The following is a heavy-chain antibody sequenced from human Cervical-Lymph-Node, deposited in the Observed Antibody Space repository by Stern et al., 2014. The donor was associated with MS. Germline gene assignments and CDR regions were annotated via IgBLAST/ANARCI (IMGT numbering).Heavy chain of an antibody. D-gene: IGHD5-24*01. Sequence: VQLEESGGGVVQPGRSLRLSCATSGFIFSSSGMHWVRQAPGKGLEWVAVISYDGSHKYYADSVKGRFTISRDNSNSTLFLQMSSLGAEDTAVYYCAFIRRDAYSLDHWGQGILVTVSS. CDR3: AFIRRDAYSLDH. V-gene: IGHV3-30*03. CDR1: GFIFSSSG. J-gene: IGHJ4*02. CDR2: ISYDGSHK.